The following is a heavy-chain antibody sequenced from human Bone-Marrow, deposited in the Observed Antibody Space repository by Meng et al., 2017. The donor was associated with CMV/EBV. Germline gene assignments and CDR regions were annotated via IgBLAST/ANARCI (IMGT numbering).Heavy chain of an antibody. D-gene: IGHD2-2*01. V-gene: IGHV4-34*01. CDR1: GGSFSGYY. CDR3: ARDMRDIVVVPAEVRFYYFGMDV. J-gene: IGHJ6*01. CDR2: INHSGGT. Sequence: SETLTLTCAAFGGSFSGYYWSWIRQPPGKGLEWIGEINHSGGTNYNPSLKSRVTISVDTSKNQFSLMLSSVTAADTAVYYCARDMRDIVVVPAEVRFYYFGMDVWGQGTTVTGSS.